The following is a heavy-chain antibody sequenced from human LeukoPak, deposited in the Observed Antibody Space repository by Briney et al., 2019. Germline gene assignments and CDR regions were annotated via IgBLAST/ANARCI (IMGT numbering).Heavy chain of an antibody. CDR2: ILQDGSER. CDR3: ARVSSGHYNAFDI. Sequence: PGGSLRISCATSGFTFSIYWMSWVRQAPGKGLEWVANILQDGSERYYVDYVKGRFIISRDNSKSLLYLQMNSLRAEDTAVYYCARVSSGHYNAFDIWGQGTMVTVSS. V-gene: IGHV3-7*01. D-gene: IGHD3-22*01. CDR1: GFTFSIYW. J-gene: IGHJ3*02.